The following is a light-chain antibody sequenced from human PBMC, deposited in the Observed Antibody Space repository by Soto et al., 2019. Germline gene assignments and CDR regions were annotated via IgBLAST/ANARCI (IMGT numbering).Light chain of an antibody. CDR3: QQRSNWPPVIT. CDR1: QSFSSY. CDR2: DAS. Sequence: EIVLTQSPATLSLSPGERATLSCRASQSFSSYLAWYQQKPGQAPRLLIYDASKRAAGIPARFSGRGSGTDFTLTISSLEPEHFAVYYCQQRSNWPPVITFGQGTRLEIK. J-gene: IGKJ5*01. V-gene: IGKV3-11*01.